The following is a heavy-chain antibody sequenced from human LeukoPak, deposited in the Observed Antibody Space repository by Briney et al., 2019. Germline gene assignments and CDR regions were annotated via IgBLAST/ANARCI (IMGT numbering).Heavy chain of an antibody. CDR1: GGSFSGYY. V-gene: IGHV4-34*01. CDR2: INHSGST. J-gene: IGHJ6*03. Sequence: KPSETLSLTCAVYGGSFSGYYWSWIRQPPGKGLEWIGEINHSGSTNYNPSLKSRVTISVDTSKNQFSLKLSSVTAADTAVYYCAKTRSCYYYYMGVWGKGTKVTVSS. CDR3: AKTRSCYYYYMGV.